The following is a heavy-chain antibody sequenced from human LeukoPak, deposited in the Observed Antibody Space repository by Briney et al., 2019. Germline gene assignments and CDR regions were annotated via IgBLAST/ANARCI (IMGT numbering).Heavy chain of an antibody. CDR1: GFTVSSNY. J-gene: IGHJ4*02. Sequence: GGSLRLSCAASGFTVSSNYMSWVRQAPGKGLEWVSVIYSGGSTYYADCVKGRFTISRDNSKNTLYLQVNSLRTEDTAVYYCARGHRGIFGVVRPFDYWGQGTLVTVSS. D-gene: IGHD3-3*01. CDR3: ARGHRGIFGVVRPFDY. CDR2: IYSGGST. V-gene: IGHV3-53*01.